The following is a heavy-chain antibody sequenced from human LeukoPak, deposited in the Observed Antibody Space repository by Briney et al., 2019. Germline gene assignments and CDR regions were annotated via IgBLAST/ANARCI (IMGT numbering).Heavy chain of an antibody. CDR3: ARDFWNFYDSSGYYRDFDS. CDR2: IGSFEGDT. J-gene: IGHJ5*01. D-gene: IGHD3-22*01. Sequence: ASVKVSCKATSHISWVRQAPGQGLEWMGWIGSFEGDTYYAQKFQGRVTVTTDTSTNTAYMELRSLRADDTAVYYCARDFWNFYDSSGYYRDFDSWGQGTLVTVSS. V-gene: IGHV1-18*01. CDR1: TSH.